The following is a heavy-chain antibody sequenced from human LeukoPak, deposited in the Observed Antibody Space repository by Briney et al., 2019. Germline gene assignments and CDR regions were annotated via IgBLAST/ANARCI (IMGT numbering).Heavy chain of an antibody. CDR1: GFTFDDYA. CDR3: AKDRAIYYDSSGYFDY. Sequence: TGGSLRLSCAASGFTFDDYAMPWVRQAPGKGLEWVSGISWNSGSIGYADSVKGRFTISRDNAKNSLYLQMNSLRAEDTALYYCAKDRAIYYDSSGYFDYWGQGTLVTVSS. J-gene: IGHJ4*02. D-gene: IGHD3-22*01. CDR2: ISWNSGSI. V-gene: IGHV3-9*01.